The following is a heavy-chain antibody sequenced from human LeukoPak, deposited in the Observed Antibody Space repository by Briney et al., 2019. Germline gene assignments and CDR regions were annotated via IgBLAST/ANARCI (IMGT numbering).Heavy chain of an antibody. Sequence: GGSLRLSCAASGFTLSDYHMSWIRQAPGKGLEWVSYSSSSGGTIYYADSVKGRFAISRDNAKNSLYLQMNSLRAEDTAVYYCARRRDFIDYWGRGTLVTVSS. CDR3: ARRRDFIDY. D-gene: IGHD3/OR15-3a*01. J-gene: IGHJ4*02. V-gene: IGHV3-11*01. CDR1: GFTLSDYH. CDR2: SSSSGGTI.